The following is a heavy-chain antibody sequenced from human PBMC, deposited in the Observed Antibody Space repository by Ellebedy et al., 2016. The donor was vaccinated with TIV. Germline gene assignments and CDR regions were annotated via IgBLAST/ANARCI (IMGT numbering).Heavy chain of an antibody. CDR1: GYTFSSYY. D-gene: IGHD3-16*01. CDR2: INPSAGST. CDR3: ARGLGHTETLTKTGFGDY. V-gene: IGHV1-46*01. Sequence: AASVKVSCKASGYTFSSYYVHWVRQAPGQGLEWMGIINPSAGSTAYAQNFQGRVTMTRDTSTSTVYMELSSLTSEDTAMYFCARGLGHTETLTKTGFGDYWGQGTPVAVSS. J-gene: IGHJ4*02.